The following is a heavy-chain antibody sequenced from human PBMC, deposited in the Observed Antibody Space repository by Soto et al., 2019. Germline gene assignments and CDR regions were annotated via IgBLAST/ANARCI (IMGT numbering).Heavy chain of an antibody. D-gene: IGHD6-13*01. CDR3: ARDYLVLGYGMDV. CDR2: ISSSSSYI. CDR1: GFTFSSYS. V-gene: IGHV3-21*01. Sequence: KPGGSLRLSCAASGFTFSSYSMNWVRQAPGKGLEWVSSISSSSSYIYYADSVKGRFTISRDNTKNSLYLQMNSPRAEDTAVYYCARDYLVLGYGMDVWGQGTTVTVSS. J-gene: IGHJ6*02.